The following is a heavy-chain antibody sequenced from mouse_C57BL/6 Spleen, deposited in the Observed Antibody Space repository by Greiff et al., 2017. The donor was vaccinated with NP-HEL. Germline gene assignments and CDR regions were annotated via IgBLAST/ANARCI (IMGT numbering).Heavy chain of an antibody. V-gene: IGHV1-80*01. D-gene: IGHD2-4*01. CDR3: ARLEDYDGHFDY. CDR2: IYPGDGDT. Sequence: QVQLKESGAELVKPGASVKISCKASGYAFSSYWMNWVKQRPGKGLEWIGQIYPGDGDTNYNGKFKGKATLTADKSSSTAYMQLSSLTSEDSAVYFCARLEDYDGHFDYWGQGTTLTVSS. J-gene: IGHJ2*01. CDR1: GYAFSSYW.